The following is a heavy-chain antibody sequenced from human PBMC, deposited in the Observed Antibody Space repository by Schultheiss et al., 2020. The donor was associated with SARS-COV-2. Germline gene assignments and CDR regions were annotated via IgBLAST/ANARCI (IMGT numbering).Heavy chain of an antibody. CDR3: ARTRVPKRAKYSSSWYYFDY. CDR2: TRNKANSYTT. D-gene: IGHD6-13*01. J-gene: IGHJ4*02. Sequence: GGSLRLSCAVYGGSFSGYQWSWVRQAPGKGLEWVGRTRNKANSYTTEYAASVKGRFTISRDDSKNSLYLQMNSLKTEDTAVYYCARTRVPKRAKYSSSWYYFDYWGQGTLVTVSS. V-gene: IGHV3-72*01. CDR1: GGSFSGYQ.